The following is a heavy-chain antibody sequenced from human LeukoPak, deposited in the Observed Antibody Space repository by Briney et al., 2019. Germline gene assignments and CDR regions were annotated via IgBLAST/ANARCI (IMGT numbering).Heavy chain of an antibody. CDR3: ARDGLGIDTEYYFDY. CDR1: GYTFTNYY. D-gene: IGHD3-10*01. CDR2: INPSGGST. Sequence: ASVKVSCKASGYTFTNYYMHWVRQAPGQGLEWMGIINPSGGSTSYAQKFQGRVTMTRDTSTSTVYMELSSLRSEDTAVYYCARDGLGIDTEYYFDYWGQGTLVTVSS. J-gene: IGHJ4*02. V-gene: IGHV1-46*01.